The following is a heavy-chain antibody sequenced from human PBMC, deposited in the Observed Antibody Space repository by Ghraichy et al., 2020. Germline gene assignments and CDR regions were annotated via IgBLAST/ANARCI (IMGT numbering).Heavy chain of an antibody. CDR2: IYHSGST. V-gene: IGHV4-59*01. J-gene: IGHJ5*02. D-gene: IGHD2-2*01. CDR1: GGSISNYY. Sequence: GSLRLSCTVSGGSISNYYWTWIRQPPGKGLEWIGYIYHSGSTNYNPSLESRVTISVDTSKNQFSLKLSSVTAADTAVYYCARSFYCNSSSCNWANWFDPWGQGTLVTVSS. CDR3: ARSFYCNSSSCNWANWFDP.